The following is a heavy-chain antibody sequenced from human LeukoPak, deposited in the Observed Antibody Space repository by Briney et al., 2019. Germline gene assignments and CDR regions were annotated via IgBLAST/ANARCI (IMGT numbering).Heavy chain of an antibody. Sequence: PGGSLRLSCAASGFTFSSYAMSRVRQAPGKGLEWVSAISGSGGSTYYADSVKGRFTISRDNSKNTLYLQMNSLRAEDTAVYYCAKGGYGSGKYALRPAWIDYWGQGTLVTVSS. D-gene: IGHD3-10*01. V-gene: IGHV3-23*01. CDR1: GFTFSSYA. CDR3: AKGGYGSGKYALRPAWIDY. J-gene: IGHJ4*02. CDR2: ISGSGGST.